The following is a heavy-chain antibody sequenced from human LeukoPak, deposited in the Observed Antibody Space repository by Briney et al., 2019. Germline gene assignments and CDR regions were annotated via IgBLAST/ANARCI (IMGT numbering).Heavy chain of an antibody. CDR2: LYSGGSI. J-gene: IGHJ5*02. CDR3: APTDSSGYYPRFNP. D-gene: IGHD3-22*01. Sequence: GGSLRLSCAASGFTVSTNYMTWVRQAPGKGLEWVSILYSGGSIYYADSVKGRFTISRDNSKNTLYLQMNSLRAEDTAVYYCAPTDSSGYYPRFNPWGQGTLVTVSS. V-gene: IGHV3-66*01. CDR1: GFTVSTNY.